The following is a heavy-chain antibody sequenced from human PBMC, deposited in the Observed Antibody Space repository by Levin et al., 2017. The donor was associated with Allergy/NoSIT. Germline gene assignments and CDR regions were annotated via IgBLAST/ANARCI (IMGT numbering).Heavy chain of an antibody. CDR1: GFTFSSYW. CDR3: ARVEAVGKIQH. CDR2: INSDGSST. J-gene: IGHJ1*01. V-gene: IGHV3-74*01. D-gene: IGHD6-13*01. Sequence: GGSLRLSCAASGFTFSSYWMHWVRQAPGKGLVWVSHINSDGSSTSYADSVKGRFTISRDNAKNTLYLQMNSLRAEDTAVYYCARVEAVGKIQHWGQGTLVTVSS.